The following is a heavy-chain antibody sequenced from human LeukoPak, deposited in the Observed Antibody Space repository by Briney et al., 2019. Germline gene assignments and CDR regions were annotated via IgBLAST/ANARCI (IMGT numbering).Heavy chain of an antibody. CDR3: ARVWCSGSYGAFDI. CDR1: GGSISSYY. J-gene: IGHJ3*02. Sequence: SETLSLTCTVSGGSISSYYWSWIRQPPGKGLEWIGYIYYSGSTNYNPSLKSRVTISVDTSKNQFSLKLSSVTAADTAVYYCARVWCSGSYGAFDIWGQGTMVTVSS. D-gene: IGHD3-10*02. CDR2: IYYSGST. V-gene: IGHV4-59*01.